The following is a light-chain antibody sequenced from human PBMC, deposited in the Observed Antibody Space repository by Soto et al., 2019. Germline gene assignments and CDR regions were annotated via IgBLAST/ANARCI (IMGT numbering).Light chain of an antibody. CDR3: QQHNNWPPIT. Sequence: EIVMTQSPATLSVSPGERATLSCRASQSVSSNLAWYQQKPGQAPRLLMYGSSIRATGIPARFSGSGSGTEFTLTISSLQSEDFAVYYCQQHNNWPPITFGQGTRLENK. CDR2: GSS. J-gene: IGKJ5*01. CDR1: QSVSSN. V-gene: IGKV3-15*01.